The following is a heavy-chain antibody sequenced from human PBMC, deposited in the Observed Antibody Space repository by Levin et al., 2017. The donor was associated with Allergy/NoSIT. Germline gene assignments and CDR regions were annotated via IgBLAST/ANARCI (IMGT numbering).Heavy chain of an antibody. CDR1: GFIFSRYW. V-gene: IGHV3-7*04. CDR3: ARDLLQLWSSDY. Sequence: GASVKVSCAASGFIFSRYWMTWVRQAPGKGLEWVANIKPDGSEKYYVDSVKGRFTISRDNGKNSLYLQMNSLRAEDTAVYYCARDLLQLWSSDYWGQGTLVTVSS. J-gene: IGHJ4*02. CDR2: IKPDGSEK. D-gene: IGHD5-18*01.